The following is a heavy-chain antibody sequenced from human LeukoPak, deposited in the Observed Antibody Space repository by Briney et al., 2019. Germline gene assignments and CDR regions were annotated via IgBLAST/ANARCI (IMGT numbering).Heavy chain of an antibody. CDR1: GGSISSGDYY. CDR3: AREVPYYYDSSGYYYYFDY. Sequence: PSQTLSLTCTVSGGSISSGDYYWSWIRQPPGEGLEWIGYIYYSGSTYYNPSLKSRVTISVDTSKNQFSLKLSSVTAADTAVYYCAREVPYYYDSSGYYYYFDYWGQGTLVTVSS. D-gene: IGHD3-22*01. V-gene: IGHV4-30-4*01. J-gene: IGHJ4*02. CDR2: IYYSGST.